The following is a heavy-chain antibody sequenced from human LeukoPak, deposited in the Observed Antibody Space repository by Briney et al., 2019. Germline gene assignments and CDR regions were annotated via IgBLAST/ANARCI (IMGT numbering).Heavy chain of an antibody. J-gene: IGHJ4*02. D-gene: IGHD3-10*01. V-gene: IGHV4-59*08. CDR3: ARGAYYGSVDY. CDR2: IYYTGTT. Sequence: PSETLSLTCTVSGGSISNYYWSWIRQPPGKGLEWIGGIYYTGTTNYNTSLKRGVAISVDSSKNQFSLKLSSVTAADTAVYYCARGAYYGSVDYGGQGTLVTVSA. CDR1: GGSISNYY.